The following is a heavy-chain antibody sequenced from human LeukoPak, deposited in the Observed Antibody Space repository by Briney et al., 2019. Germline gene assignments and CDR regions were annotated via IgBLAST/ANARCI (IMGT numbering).Heavy chain of an antibody. V-gene: IGHV4-59*12. Sequence: PSETLSLTCAVYGGSFSGYYWSWIRQPPGKGLEWIGYIYYSGSTNYNPSLKSRVTISVDTSKNQFSLKRSSVTAAHTAVYYRARDFYYDSSGYFPLAYWGGGPPVTVSS. CDR3: ARDFYYDSSGYFPLAY. J-gene: IGHJ4*02. D-gene: IGHD3-22*01. CDR2: IYYSGST. CDR1: GGSFSGYY.